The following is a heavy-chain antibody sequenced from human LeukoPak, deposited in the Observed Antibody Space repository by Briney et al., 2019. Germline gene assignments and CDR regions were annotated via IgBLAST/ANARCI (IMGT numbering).Heavy chain of an antibody. J-gene: IGHJ4*02. Sequence: PSETLSLTCDVAGYSISRGYYGGWVRQSPVKGLEWIANIHHSGRTYYNPSLKSRVTISVDMSKSQISLKLTSVTAADTAVYHCTRETIRFCSDTDCLQGEFWGQGALVTVSS. CDR3: TRETIRFCSDTDCLQGEF. D-gene: IGHD2-15*01. CDR2: IHHSGRT. V-gene: IGHV4-38-2*02. CDR1: GYSISRGYY.